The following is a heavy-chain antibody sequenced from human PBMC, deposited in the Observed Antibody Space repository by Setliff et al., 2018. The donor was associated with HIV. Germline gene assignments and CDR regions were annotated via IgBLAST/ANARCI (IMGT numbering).Heavy chain of an antibody. J-gene: IGHJ3*02. CDR2: IYSGGST. CDR3: AAVEMATMYAFDI. Sequence: GSLRLSCAASGFTVSSNYMSWVRQAPGEGLEWVSVIYSGGSTYYADSVKVRFAISRDNSKNTLYLQMNSLRAEDTAVYYCAAVEMATMYAFDIWGPGTMVTVSS. V-gene: IGHV3-53*01. CDR1: GFTVSSNY. D-gene: IGHD5-12*01.